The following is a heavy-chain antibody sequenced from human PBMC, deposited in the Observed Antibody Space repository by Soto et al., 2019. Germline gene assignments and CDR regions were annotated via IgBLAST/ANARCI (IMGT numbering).Heavy chain of an antibody. CDR2: IFPSGTT. CDR1: GGSLSGATYS. CDR3: ARRREFHS. V-gene: IGHV4-30-2*01. J-gene: IGHJ4*02. Sequence: SETLSLTCGVSGGSLSGATYSWNWIRQPPGKGLEWIGYIFPSGTTYYNPSLKSRVTISIDVSKNQFSLSLRSLTAADTAVYYCARRREFHSWSQGPLVTVS.